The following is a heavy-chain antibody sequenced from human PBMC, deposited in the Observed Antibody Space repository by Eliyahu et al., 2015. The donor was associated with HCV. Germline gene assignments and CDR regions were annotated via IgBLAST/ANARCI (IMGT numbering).Heavy chain of an antibody. D-gene: IGHD1-26*01. CDR2: ISWNSGNI. J-gene: IGHJ5*02. CDR1: GFTXDDYV. V-gene: IGHV3-9*01. CDR3: TKENSDYSGYKWFDP. Sequence: EVQLVESGGGLVQPGRSXRLSCAASGFTXDDYVMHWVRQAPGKGLEWVSGISWNSGNIDYADSVKGRFTISRDNAKNSLYLQMNGLRAEDTALYYCTKENSDYSGYKWFDPWGQGTLVTVSS.